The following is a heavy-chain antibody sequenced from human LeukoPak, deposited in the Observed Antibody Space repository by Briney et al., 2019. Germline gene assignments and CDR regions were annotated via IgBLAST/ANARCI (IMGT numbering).Heavy chain of an antibody. D-gene: IGHD3-22*01. CDR1: GFTFSSYA. Sequence: GGSLRLSCAASGFTFSSYAMSWVSQAPGKGLEWVSVISDTGGSAYYADSVKGRFTISRDNSKNTLYLQMNSLRAEDTAVYYCASPGGSGYYYTNYYYGMDVWGQGTTVTVSS. CDR2: ISDTGGSA. CDR3: ASPGGSGYYYTNYYYGMDV. J-gene: IGHJ6*02. V-gene: IGHV3-23*01.